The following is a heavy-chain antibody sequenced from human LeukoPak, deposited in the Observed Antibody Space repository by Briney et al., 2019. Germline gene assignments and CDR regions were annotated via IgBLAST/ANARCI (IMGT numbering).Heavy chain of an antibody. CDR3: ARAAIAAARIYYYMDV. J-gene: IGHJ6*03. D-gene: IGHD6-13*01. CDR1: GFTFSSYS. Sequence: GGSLRLSCAASGFTFSSYSMMWVRQAPGKGLEWVSYISSSSTTIHYADSVKGRFTISRDNAENSLYLRMNSLRAEDTAVYYCARAAIAAARIYYYMDVWGKGTTVTVSS. V-gene: IGHV3-48*04. CDR2: ISSSSTTI.